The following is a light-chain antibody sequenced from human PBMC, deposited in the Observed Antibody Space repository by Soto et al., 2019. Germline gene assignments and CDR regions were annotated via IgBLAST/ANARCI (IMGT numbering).Light chain of an antibody. V-gene: IGKV1-5*01. Sequence: DIQMTQSPSTLSASVGDRVTITCRARQTISSSLAWYQHKPWQAPKLLIFDATTLQTGVPSRFSGSGFGTAVTHTITGLQPDDFATYYCQQHNDYTPVTFGQGTKLEMK. CDR3: QQHNDYTPVT. J-gene: IGKJ2*01. CDR1: QTISSS. CDR2: DAT.